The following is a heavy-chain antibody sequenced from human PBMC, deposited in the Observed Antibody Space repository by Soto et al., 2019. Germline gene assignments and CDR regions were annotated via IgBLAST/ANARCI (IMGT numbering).Heavy chain of an antibody. D-gene: IGHD1-26*01. V-gene: IGHV2-5*02. J-gene: IGHJ4*02. CDR3: AHSSSRGAYTTSFDY. Sequence: QITLKESGPTPVKPTQTLTLTCTFSGFSLTTTKVGVGWIRQPPGKALEWVALIFWDDDKRYSPSLKSRLTVSKDTSKNRVVLTMTNMDPVDTATYYCAHSSSRGAYTTSFDYWGQGTLVTVSS. CDR1: GFSLTTTKVG. CDR2: IFWDDDK.